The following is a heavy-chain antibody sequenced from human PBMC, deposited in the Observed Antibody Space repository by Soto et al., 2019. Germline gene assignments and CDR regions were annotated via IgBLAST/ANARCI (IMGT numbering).Heavy chain of an antibody. D-gene: IGHD3-9*01. J-gene: IGHJ4*02. CDR1: GGSISSGGYS. CDR3: ARGPYYDILTGYYLPFDY. CDR2: IYHSGST. Sequence: QLQLQESGSGLVKPSQTLSLTCAVSGGSISSGGYSWSWIRQPPGKGLEWIGYIYHSGSTYYNPSLKSRVTISVDWSKTQCSMKLSSVTAADTAVYYCARGPYYDILTGYYLPFDYWGQVTLVTVSS. V-gene: IGHV4-30-2*01.